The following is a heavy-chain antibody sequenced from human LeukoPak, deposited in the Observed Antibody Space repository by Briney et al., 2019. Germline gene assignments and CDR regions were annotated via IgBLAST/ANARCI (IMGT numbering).Heavy chain of an antibody. J-gene: IGHJ4*02. Sequence: RGSLRLSCAASGFTFSHYAMHWVRQAPGEGLQWVAFISYSGNNYYYADSVKGRFIISRDDSKNTLYVEMNSLRLDDTAIYYCARGPPTSRSGAHFDYWGQGSLVTVSP. CDR2: ISYSGNNY. D-gene: IGHD5-12*01. CDR1: GFTFSHYA. V-gene: IGHV3-30*03. CDR3: ARGPPTSRSGAHFDY.